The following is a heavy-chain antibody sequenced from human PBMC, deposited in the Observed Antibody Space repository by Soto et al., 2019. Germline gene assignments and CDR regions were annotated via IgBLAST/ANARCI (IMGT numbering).Heavy chain of an antibody. CDR2: ISGSGSNT. J-gene: IGHJ4*02. CDR3: AGGGDFYDSSGRYGSMDY. D-gene: IGHD3-22*01. V-gene: IGHV3-11*06. Sequence: QVQLVESGGGLVKPGGSLRLSCAASGFSFSDHYMSWIRQAPGKGLEWISYISGSGSNTNSADSVKGRFTISRDNAKNTLYLQMNSLRAEDTAVYYCAGGGDFYDSSGRYGSMDYWGQGALVTVSS. CDR1: GFSFSDHY.